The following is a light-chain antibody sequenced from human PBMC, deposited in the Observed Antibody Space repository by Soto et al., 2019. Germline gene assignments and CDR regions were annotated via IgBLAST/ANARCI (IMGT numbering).Light chain of an antibody. V-gene: IGKV3-20*01. CDR3: QQFSSYTLT. CDR2: DAS. CDR1: QSVSRSY. J-gene: IGKJ4*01. Sequence: IVLRQSPGTLSLSPGARATLSCRASQSVSRSYLAWYQQKPGQAPRXVIYDASSRDTGIPDRFSGGGSGTEFTRTISRLEPEDFAVYYCQQFSSYTLTFGGGTKVDIK.